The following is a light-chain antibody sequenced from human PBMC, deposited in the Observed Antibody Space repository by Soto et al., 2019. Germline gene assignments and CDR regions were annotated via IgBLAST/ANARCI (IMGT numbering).Light chain of an antibody. Sequence: EIVLTQSPGTLSLSPGERATLSCRASQSVSSSYLAWYQQKPGQAPRLLIYGASSRATGIPDRFSGSGSGTDFTFTISRLEPEDFAVYDCQQCDGSPRLTCGGGTKLEIK. J-gene: IGKJ4*01. CDR3: QQCDGSPRLT. CDR2: GAS. V-gene: IGKV3-20*01. CDR1: QSVSSSY.